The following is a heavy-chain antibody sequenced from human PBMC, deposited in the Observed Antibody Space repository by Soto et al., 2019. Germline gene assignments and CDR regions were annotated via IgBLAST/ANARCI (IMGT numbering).Heavy chain of an antibody. J-gene: IGHJ3*02. V-gene: IGHV3-30*18. CDR3: AKGLLAIVGTTLPRDAFNI. Sequence: GGSLRLSCAASGFSFTTYVMHWVRQAPGKGLEWVAVISHDGSYKYYGDAVKGRFTISRDTSKNAVYLEMNSLRPEDTAVYYCAKGLLAIVGTTLPRDAFNIWVQGTMVTVSS. CDR2: ISHDGSYK. CDR1: GFSFTTYV. D-gene: IGHD1-26*01.